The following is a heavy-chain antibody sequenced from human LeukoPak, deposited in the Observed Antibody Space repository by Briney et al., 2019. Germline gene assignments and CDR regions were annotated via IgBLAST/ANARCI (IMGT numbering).Heavy chain of an antibody. D-gene: IGHD6-19*01. Sequence: PGGSLRLSCEASRLTFSNYDMHWVRQAPGKGLEWVAFIRYDGSNKHYGDSVKGRFTISRDNSKNTLYLQMNSLRDEDTAVCYCARSGSAVAANFDYWGQGTLVTVSS. J-gene: IGHJ4*02. CDR2: IRYDGSNK. CDR3: ARSGSAVAANFDY. V-gene: IGHV3-30*02. CDR1: RLTFSNYD.